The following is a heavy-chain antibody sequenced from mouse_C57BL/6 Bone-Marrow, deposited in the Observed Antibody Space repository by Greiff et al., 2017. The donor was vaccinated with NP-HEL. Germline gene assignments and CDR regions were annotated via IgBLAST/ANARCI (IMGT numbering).Heavy chain of an antibody. CDR1: GFNIKDDY. Sequence: VQLQQSGAEPVRPGASVKLSCTASGFNIKDDYMHWVKQRPEQGLEWIGWIDPENGDTEYASKFQGKATITADTSSNTAYLQLSSLTSEDTAVYYCTLITTVVDGYFDYWGQGTTLTVPS. V-gene: IGHV14-4*01. CDR2: IDPENGDT. J-gene: IGHJ2*01. CDR3: TLITTVVDGYFDY. D-gene: IGHD1-1*01.